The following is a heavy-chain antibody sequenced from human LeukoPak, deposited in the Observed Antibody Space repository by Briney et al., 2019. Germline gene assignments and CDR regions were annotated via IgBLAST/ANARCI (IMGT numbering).Heavy chain of an antibody. J-gene: IGHJ4*02. CDR2: ITGSGSRT. CDR1: GFTFSNYA. CDR3: AARPVADNPAPFDY. Sequence: GGSLRLSCAASGFTFSNYAMTWVRQPPGKGLECVSSITGSGSRTYYAYSVKGRFTISRDSSKNTLFLQMNSLRADDTAVYYCAARPVADNPAPFDYWGQGTLVTVSS. V-gene: IGHV3-23*01. D-gene: IGHD6-19*01.